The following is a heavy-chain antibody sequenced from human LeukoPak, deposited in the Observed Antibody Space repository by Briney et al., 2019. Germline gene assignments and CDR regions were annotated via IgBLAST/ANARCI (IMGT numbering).Heavy chain of an antibody. V-gene: IGHV3-64*01. Sequence: PGGSLRLSWAASGFTFGTYALHWVRQAPGKGLEYVSGISSHGDSTYYGNSVKGRFTISRDNSKNTLYLQMGSLRAEDMAVYYCARRNGWSIDYWGQGTLVTVSS. CDR2: ISSHGDST. CDR1: GFTFGTYA. CDR3: ARRNGWSIDY. J-gene: IGHJ4*02. D-gene: IGHD6-19*01.